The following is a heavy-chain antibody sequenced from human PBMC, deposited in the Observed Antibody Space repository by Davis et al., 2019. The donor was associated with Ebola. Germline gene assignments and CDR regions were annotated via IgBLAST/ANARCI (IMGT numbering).Heavy chain of an antibody. D-gene: IGHD3-3*01. CDR2: IWYDESNK. CDR1: GFTFSSYG. V-gene: IGHV3-33*01. Sequence: PGGSLRLSCAASGFTFSSYGMHWVRQAPGKGLAWVAVIWYDESNKYYADSVKGRFTISRDNSKNTLYLQMNSLRAEDTAVYYCARSGLSFGVVKYHYGMDVWGKGTTVTVSS. CDR3: ARSGLSFGVVKYHYGMDV. J-gene: IGHJ6*04.